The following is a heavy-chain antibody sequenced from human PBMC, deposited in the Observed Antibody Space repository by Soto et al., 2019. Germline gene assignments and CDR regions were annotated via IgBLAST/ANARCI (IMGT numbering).Heavy chain of an antibody. CDR2: ISGSGGST. CDR3: AKDRYYYDSSGYYGASFDY. V-gene: IGHV3-23*01. J-gene: IGHJ4*02. CDR1: GFTFSSYA. D-gene: IGHD3-22*01. Sequence: EVQLLESGGGLVQPGGSLRLSCAASGFTFSSYAMSWVRQAPGKGLEWVSAISGSGGSTYYADSVKGRFTISRDNSKNTLYLQMNSLRAEDTAVYYCAKDRYYYDSSGYYGASFDYWGQGTLVTVSS.